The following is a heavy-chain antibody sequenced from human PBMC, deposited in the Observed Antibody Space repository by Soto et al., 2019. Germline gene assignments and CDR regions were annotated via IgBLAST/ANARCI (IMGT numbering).Heavy chain of an antibody. Sequence: SETLSLTCAVYGGSFSSYYWGWIRQPPGKGLEWIASIYYSGHTYYNPSLKSRVTISVDTSKNQFSLKLSSVTAADTAVYYCAMSLWFGNTPNWFDPWGQGTLVTVS. V-gene: IGHV4-39*01. D-gene: IGHD3-10*01. CDR3: AMSLWFGNTPNWFDP. J-gene: IGHJ5*02. CDR2: IYYSGHT. CDR1: GGSFSSYY.